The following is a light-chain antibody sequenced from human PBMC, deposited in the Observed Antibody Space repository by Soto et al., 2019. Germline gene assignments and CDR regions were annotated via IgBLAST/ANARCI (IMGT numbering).Light chain of an antibody. Sequence: IALTQSPGTLSLSPGERATLSCRASQRVSSNYVAWYQHKPGQAPRLLIHGASIRATGIPDRFSGSGSGTDFTLTISRLEHEDSAVYYCHQYGTLPYAFGQGTKLQIK. CDR3: HQYGTLPYA. J-gene: IGKJ2*01. CDR1: QRVSSNY. CDR2: GAS. V-gene: IGKV3-20*01.